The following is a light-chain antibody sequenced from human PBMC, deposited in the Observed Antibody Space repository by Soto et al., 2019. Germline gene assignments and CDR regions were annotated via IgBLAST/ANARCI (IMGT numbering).Light chain of an antibody. V-gene: IGKV1-13*02. CDR1: QDIRGA. CDR3: QQFNSYPIT. J-gene: IGKJ5*01. Sequence: AIQVTQSPSSLSASVGDRVTITCRASQDIRGALAWYQQKPGKATKLLIYYVSTLASGVPSRFSGSGSGTEFTLTISSLQPEHFGTYYCQQFNSYPITFGHGTRLEIK. CDR2: YVS.